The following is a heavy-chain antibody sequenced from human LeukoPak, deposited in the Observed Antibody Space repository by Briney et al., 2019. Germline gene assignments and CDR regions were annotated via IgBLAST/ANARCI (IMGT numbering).Heavy chain of an antibody. D-gene: IGHD1-26*01. CDR3: ARDVSAGRWVFDY. V-gene: IGHV4-59*01. J-gene: IGHJ4*02. CDR1: RGSISSYY. CDR2: IYYSGST. Sequence: SETLSLTCTVSRGSISSYYWSWIRQPPGKGLEWIGFIYYSGSTNYNPSLKIRVTISVDTSKNQFPLRLNSVTAADTAVYYCARDVSAGRWVFDYWGQGTLVTVSS.